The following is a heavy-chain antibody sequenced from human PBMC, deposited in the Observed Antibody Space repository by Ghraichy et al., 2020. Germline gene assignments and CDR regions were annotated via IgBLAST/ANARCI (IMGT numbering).Heavy chain of an antibody. Sequence: GGSLRLSCAASGFTFSSYAMSWVRQAPGKGLEWVSAISGSGGSTYYADSVKGRFTISRDNSKNTLYLQMNSLRAEDTAVYYCAKALSGSYEKGEFDYWGQGTLVTVSS. V-gene: IGHV3-23*01. J-gene: IGHJ4*02. CDR2: ISGSGGST. CDR1: GFTFSSYA. D-gene: IGHD1-26*01. CDR3: AKALSGSYEKGEFDY.